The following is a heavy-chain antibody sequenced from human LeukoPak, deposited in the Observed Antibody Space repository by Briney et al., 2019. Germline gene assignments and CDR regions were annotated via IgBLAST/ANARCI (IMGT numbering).Heavy chain of an antibody. Sequence: ASVKVSCKASGYTFTGYYMHWVRQAPGQGLEWMGRINPNSGGTNYAQKFQGRVTMTRDTSISTAYMELSRLRSDDTAVYYCASHPLLRLGELSLRAQHDAFDIWGQGTMVTVSS. D-gene: IGHD3-16*02. CDR1: GYTFTGYY. CDR2: INPNSGGT. CDR3: ASHPLLRLGELSLRAQHDAFDI. V-gene: IGHV1-2*06. J-gene: IGHJ3*02.